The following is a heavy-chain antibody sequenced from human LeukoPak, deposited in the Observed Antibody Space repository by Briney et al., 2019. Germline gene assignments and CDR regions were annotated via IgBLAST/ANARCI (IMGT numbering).Heavy chain of an antibody. D-gene: IGHD6-6*01. Sequence: QPGGSLRLSCAASGLTFTDFWMNWVRQAPGGGMEWVSGISGSGGSTYSADSVKGRFTISRDNSKNTLYLQMNSLRAEDTAIYYCAKDLRPSRPAARSYFDYWGQGTLVTVSS. V-gene: IGHV3-23*01. J-gene: IGHJ4*02. CDR1: GLTFTDFW. CDR2: ISGSGGST. CDR3: AKDLRPSRPAARSYFDY.